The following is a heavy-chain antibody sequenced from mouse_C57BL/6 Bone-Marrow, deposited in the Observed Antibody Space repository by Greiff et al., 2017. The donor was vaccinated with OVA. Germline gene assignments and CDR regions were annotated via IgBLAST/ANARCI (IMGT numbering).Heavy chain of an antibody. J-gene: IGHJ2*02. Sequence: QVQLQQPGAELVRPGTSVKLSCKASGYTFTNYWMHWVKQRPGQGLEWIGVIAPSDSYINYNQTFKGRATLTVDTSSSTAYMHLSSLTSEDSAVYYCAHYGSRLYLHYWGQGTSLTVSS. CDR1: GYTFTNYW. V-gene: IGHV1-59*01. D-gene: IGHD1-1*01. CDR2: IAPSDSYI. CDR3: AHYGSRLYLHY.